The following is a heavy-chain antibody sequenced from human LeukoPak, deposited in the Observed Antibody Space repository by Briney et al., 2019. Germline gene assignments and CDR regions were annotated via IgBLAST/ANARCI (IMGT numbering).Heavy chain of an antibody. J-gene: IGHJ4*02. Sequence: ASVTVSCTASGYTFTVYYMHWVRQAPGQGREWMGWINPNSGGTNYAQKFQGRVTMTRDTSISTAYMELSRLRSDDTAVYYCACGTANYYDSSGYYYLIHWGQGTLVTVSS. CDR2: INPNSGGT. CDR3: ACGTANYYDSSGYYYLIH. CDR1: GYTFTVYY. V-gene: IGHV1-2*02. D-gene: IGHD3-22*01.